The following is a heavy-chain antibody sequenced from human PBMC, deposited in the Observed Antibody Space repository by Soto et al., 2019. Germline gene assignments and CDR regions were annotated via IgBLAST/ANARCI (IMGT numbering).Heavy chain of an antibody. CDR2: IWYDGSNK. V-gene: IGHV3-33*01. Sequence: QVQLVESGGGVVQPGRSLRLSCAASGFTFSSYGMHWVRQAPGKGLERVAVIWYDGSNKYYADSVKGRFTISRDNSKNTLYLQMNSLRAEDTAVYYCARDYWGGYSNYYYGMDVWGQGTTVTVSS. D-gene: IGHD4-4*01. CDR1: GFTFSSYG. CDR3: ARDYWGGYSNYYYGMDV. J-gene: IGHJ6*02.